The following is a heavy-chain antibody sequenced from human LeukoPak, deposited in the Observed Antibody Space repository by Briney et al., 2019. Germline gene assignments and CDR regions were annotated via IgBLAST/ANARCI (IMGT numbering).Heavy chain of an antibody. J-gene: IGHJ4*02. CDR1: GFIFTNYS. V-gene: IGHV3-21*01. D-gene: IGHD3-16*02. Sequence: KAGGSLRLSCAASGFIFTNYSMNWVRQAPGKGLEWVSSISSSSSYIYYADSVKGRFTISRDNTKNSLYLQMNSLRAEDTAVYYCARDRDPYYDYLWGSYRPSYFDDWGQGTLVTVSS. CDR2: ISSSSSYI. CDR3: ARDRDPYYDYLWGSYRPSYFDD.